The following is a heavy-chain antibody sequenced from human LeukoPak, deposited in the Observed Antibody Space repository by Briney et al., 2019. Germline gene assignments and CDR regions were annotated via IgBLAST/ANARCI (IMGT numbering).Heavy chain of an antibody. V-gene: IGHV3-23*01. CDR2: ISGSGGST. J-gene: IGHJ3*02. Sequence: GGSLRLSCAASGFTFSSYAMSWVRQAPGKGLEWVSAISGSGGSTYYADSVKGRFTISRDNSKNTLYLQMNSLRAEDTAVYYCAREMGQMTTVSRYAFDIWGQGTMVTVSS. CDR3: AREMGQMTTVSRYAFDI. D-gene: IGHD4-17*01. CDR1: GFTFSSYA.